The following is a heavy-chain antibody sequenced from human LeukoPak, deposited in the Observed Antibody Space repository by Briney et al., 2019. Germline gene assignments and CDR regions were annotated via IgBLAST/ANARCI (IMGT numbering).Heavy chain of an antibody. CDR3: ARDMARRVFDY. D-gene: IGHD3-10*01. CDR2: INSDGSST. J-gene: IGHJ4*02. CDR1: GFTFSSYW. V-gene: IGHV3-74*01. Sequence: GGSLRLSCAASGFTFSSYWMHWVRQAPGKGLVWVSRINSDGSSTSYADSVKGRFTISRDNAKNTLYLQMNSLRAEDTAVYCCARDMARRVFDYWGQGTLVTVSS.